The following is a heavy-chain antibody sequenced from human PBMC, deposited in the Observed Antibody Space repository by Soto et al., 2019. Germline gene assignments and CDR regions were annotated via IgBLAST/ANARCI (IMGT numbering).Heavy chain of an antibody. Sequence: PSETLSLTCTVSGGSISSYYWGWIRQPPGKGLEWIGYIYYSGSTNYNPSLKSRVTISVGTSKNQFSLKLSSVTAADTAVYYCARDSSGWYEDYYYYGMDVWGQGTTVTVSS. CDR1: GGSISSYY. D-gene: IGHD6-19*01. CDR2: IYYSGST. J-gene: IGHJ6*02. CDR3: ARDSSGWYEDYYYYGMDV. V-gene: IGHV4-59*01.